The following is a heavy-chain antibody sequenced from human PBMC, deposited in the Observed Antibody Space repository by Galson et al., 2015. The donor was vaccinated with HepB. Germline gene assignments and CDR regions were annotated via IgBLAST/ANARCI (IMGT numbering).Heavy chain of an antibody. J-gene: IGHJ3*02. D-gene: IGHD2-15*01. CDR3: ARDSSPTLRYCSGGTCYSPDDAFDI. Sequence: SVKVSCKASGYTFTSYTISWVRQAPGQGLEWMGWISAYNGNTNYAQKFQGRVTMTTDTSTSTAYMELRSLRSDDTAVYYCARDSSPTLRYCSGGTCYSPDDAFDIWGQGTMVTVSS. V-gene: IGHV1-18*04. CDR2: ISAYNGNT. CDR1: GYTFTSYT.